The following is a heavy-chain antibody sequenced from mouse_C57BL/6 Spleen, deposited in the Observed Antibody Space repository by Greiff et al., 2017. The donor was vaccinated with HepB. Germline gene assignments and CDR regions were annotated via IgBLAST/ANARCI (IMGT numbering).Heavy chain of an antibody. J-gene: IGHJ3*01. V-gene: IGHV3-6*01. Sequence: EVQVVESGPGLVKPSQSLSLTCSVPGYSITSGYYWNWIRQFPGNKLEWMGYISYDGSNNYNPSLKNRISSTRDTSKNQFFLKLNSVTTEDTATYYCATAGYDYFAWFAYWGQGTLVSVSA. D-gene: IGHD2-4*01. CDR3: ATAGYDYFAWFAY. CDR1: GYSITSGYY. CDR2: ISYDGSN.